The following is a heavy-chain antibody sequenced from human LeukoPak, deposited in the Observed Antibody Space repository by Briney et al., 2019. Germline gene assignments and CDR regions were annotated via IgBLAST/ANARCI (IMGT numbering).Heavy chain of an antibody. CDR1: GFTFDDYG. Sequence: PGGSLRLSCAASGFTFDDYGMSWVRQAPGKGLEWVANIKQDGSEKYYVDSVKGRFTISRDNAKNSLYLQMNSLRAEDTAVYYCARVDRNYVYYGMDVWGQGTTVTVSS. J-gene: IGHJ6*02. V-gene: IGHV3-7*01. CDR3: ARVDRNYVYYGMDV. CDR2: IKQDGSEK. D-gene: IGHD3/OR15-3a*01.